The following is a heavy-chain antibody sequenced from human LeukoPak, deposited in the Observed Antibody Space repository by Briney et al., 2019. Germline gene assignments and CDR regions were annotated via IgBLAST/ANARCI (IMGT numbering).Heavy chain of an antibody. V-gene: IGHV3-21*04. CDR1: GFTFSSYS. J-gene: IGHJ4*02. D-gene: IGHD2-15*01. CDR3: VGGRGFLPDY. Sequence: GGSLRLSCAASGFTFSSYSMNWVRQAPGKGLEWVSSISSSSSYIYYAHSVKGRFTISRDNAKNSLYLQMNGLRVEDTAIYYCVGGRGFLPDYWGQGTLVTVSS. CDR2: ISSSSSYI.